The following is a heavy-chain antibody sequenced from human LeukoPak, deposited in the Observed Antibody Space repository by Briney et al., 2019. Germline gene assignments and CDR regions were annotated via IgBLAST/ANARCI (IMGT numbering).Heavy chain of an antibody. J-gene: IGHJ3*02. CDR3: ARISIAVAGNDAFDI. V-gene: IGHV3-21*01. CDR2: ISIISSYI. Sequence: GGSLRLSCAASGFTFSSYSMNWVRQAPGKGLEWVSSISIISSYIYYADSVKGRFTISRDNAKNSLYLHMNSLRAEDTAVYYCARISIAVAGNDAFDIWGQGTMVTVSS. CDR1: GFTFSSYS. D-gene: IGHD6-19*01.